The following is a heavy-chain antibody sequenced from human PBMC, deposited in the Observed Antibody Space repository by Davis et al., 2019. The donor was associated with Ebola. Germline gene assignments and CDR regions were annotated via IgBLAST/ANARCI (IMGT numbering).Heavy chain of an antibody. J-gene: IGHJ6*02. Sequence: GESLKISCAASGFTFSSYGMHWVRQAPGKGLEWVAVISYDGSNKYYADSVKGRFTLSRDNSKNTLYLQMNSLRAEDTAVYYCAKALGYSSSSNYYYGMDVWGQGTTVTVSS. V-gene: IGHV3-30*18. CDR3: AKALGYSSSSNYYYGMDV. D-gene: IGHD6-6*01. CDR2: ISYDGSNK. CDR1: GFTFSSYG.